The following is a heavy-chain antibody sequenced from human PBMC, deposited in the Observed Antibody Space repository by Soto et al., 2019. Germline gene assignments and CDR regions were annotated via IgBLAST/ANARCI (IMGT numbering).Heavy chain of an antibody. J-gene: IGHJ3*02. CDR1: GGSISSHY. CDR2: TYTTGTT. CDR3: ARDGGYTGYEQGNPFDI. Sequence: SETLSLTCTVSGGSISSHYWSWIRQPAGKELEWIGRTYTTGTTSYNPSLKSRVSMSLDSSRNQFSLKLSSVTAADTAVYYCARDGGYTGYEQGNPFDIWGQGTKVTVSS. V-gene: IGHV4-4*07. D-gene: IGHD5-12*01.